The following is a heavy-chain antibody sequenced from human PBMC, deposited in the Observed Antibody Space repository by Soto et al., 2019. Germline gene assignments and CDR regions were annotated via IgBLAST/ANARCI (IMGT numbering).Heavy chain of an antibody. J-gene: IGHJ3*02. V-gene: IGHV4-59*01. D-gene: IGHD6-13*01. CDR2: IYYSGST. Sequence: PSETLSLTCTVSGGSISSYYWSWIRQPPGNGLEWIGYIYYSGSTNYNPSLKSRVTISVDTSKNQFSLKLSSVTAADTAVYYCARDPGQQLLKRGAFDIWGQGTMVTVSS. CDR3: ARDPGQQLLKRGAFDI. CDR1: GGSISSYY.